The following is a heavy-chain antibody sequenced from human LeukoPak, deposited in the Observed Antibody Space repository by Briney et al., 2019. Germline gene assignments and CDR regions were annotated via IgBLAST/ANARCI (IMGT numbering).Heavy chain of an antibody. CDR2: ISDSCGST. D-gene: IGHD3-10*01. V-gene: IGHV3-23*01. J-gene: IGHJ4*02. Sequence: GGSLRLSCAASGFTFSNYAMTWVRQAPGKGLEWVSGISDSCGSTYYADSVKRRFTISRDNSKNTLYLQMNSQRAEDTAVYYCAKSLSGGGYYFEYWGQGTLVTVSS. CDR1: GFTFSNYA. CDR3: AKSLSGGGYYFEY.